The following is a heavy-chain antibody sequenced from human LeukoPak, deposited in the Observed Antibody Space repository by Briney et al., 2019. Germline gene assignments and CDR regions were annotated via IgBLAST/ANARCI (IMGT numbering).Heavy chain of an antibody. CDR1: GGSVSSGSYY. CDR2: IYYSGST. Sequence: SETLSLTCTVSGGSVSSGSYYWSWIRQPPGKGLEWIGYIYYSGSTNYNPSLKSRVTISVDTSKNQFSLKLSSVTAEDTAVYYCATTPAYSSGWYYPRRAYYYYGMDVWGQGTTVTVSS. D-gene: IGHD6-19*01. V-gene: IGHV4-61*01. CDR3: ATTPAYSSGWYYPRRAYYYYGMDV. J-gene: IGHJ6*02.